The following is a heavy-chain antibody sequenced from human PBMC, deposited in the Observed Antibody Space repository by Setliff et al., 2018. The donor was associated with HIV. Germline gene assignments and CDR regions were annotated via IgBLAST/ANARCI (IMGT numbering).Heavy chain of an antibody. J-gene: IGHJ3*02. CDR3: ARDLGSITLFGVVIQGAFDI. CDR2: INPSGGST. V-gene: IGHV1-46*01. Sequence: ASVKVSCKASGYTFTQYYIHWVRQAPGQGLEWMGIINPSGGSTGYAQKFQGRVTVTSDTSTSTLHMELSSLRSDDTAVYYCARDLGSITLFGVVIQGAFDIWGQGTMVTVS. CDR1: GYTFTQYY. D-gene: IGHD3-3*01.